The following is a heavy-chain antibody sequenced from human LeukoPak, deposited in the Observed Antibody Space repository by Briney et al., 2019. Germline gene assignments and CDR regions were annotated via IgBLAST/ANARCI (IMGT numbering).Heavy chain of an antibody. CDR3: ARVPTVTFFDY. D-gene: IGHD4-17*01. CDR1: GFTFSSHW. V-gene: IGHV4-39*01. CDR2: IYYSVST. Sequence: GSLRLSCAASGFTFSSHWMNWVRQPPGKGLEWIGIIYYSVSTYYNPSLKSRVTISVDTSKNQFSLKLSSVTAADTAVYYCARVPTVTFFDYWGQGTLVTVSS. J-gene: IGHJ4*02.